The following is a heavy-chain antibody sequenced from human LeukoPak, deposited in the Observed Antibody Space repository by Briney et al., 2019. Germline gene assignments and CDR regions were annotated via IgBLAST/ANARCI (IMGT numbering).Heavy chain of an antibody. CDR1: GYTFTGYY. V-gene: IGHV1-2*02. Sequence: ASVKVSCKASGYTFTGYYMHWVRQAPGQGLEWMGWINPNSGGTNYAQKFQGRVTMTRDTSISTAYMELSRLRSDDTAVYYCARSDWGATGPNFDYWGQGTLVTVSS. J-gene: IGHJ4*02. D-gene: IGHD5-12*01. CDR3: ARSDWGATGPNFDY. CDR2: INPNSGGT.